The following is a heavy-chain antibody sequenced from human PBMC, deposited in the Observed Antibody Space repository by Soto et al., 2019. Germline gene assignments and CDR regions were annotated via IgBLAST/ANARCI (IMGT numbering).Heavy chain of an antibody. CDR1: GGSFSGYY. D-gene: IGHD6-19*01. Sequence: PSETLSLTCAVYGGSFSGYYWSWIRQPPGKGLEWIGEINHSGSTNYNPSLKSRVTISVDTSKNQFSLKLSSVTAADTAVYYCARGSIRVYRSGWYYFDYWGQGTLVTVSS. V-gene: IGHV4-34*01. CDR2: INHSGST. CDR3: ARGSIRVYRSGWYYFDY. J-gene: IGHJ4*02.